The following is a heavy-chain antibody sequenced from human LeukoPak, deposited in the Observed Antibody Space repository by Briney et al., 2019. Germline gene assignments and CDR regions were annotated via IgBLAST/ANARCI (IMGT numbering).Heavy chain of an antibody. CDR2: ISAYNGNT. CDR3: ASLTGSGSYSDKYYYYYYMDV. J-gene: IGHJ6*03. Sequence: ASVKVSCKASGYTFTSYGISWVRQAPGQGLEWMGWISAYNGNTNYAQKLQGRVTMTTDTSTSTAYMELRSLRSDDTAVYYCASLTGSGSYSDKYYYYYYMDVWGKGTTVTVSS. V-gene: IGHV1-18*01. D-gene: IGHD3-10*01. CDR1: GYTFTSYG.